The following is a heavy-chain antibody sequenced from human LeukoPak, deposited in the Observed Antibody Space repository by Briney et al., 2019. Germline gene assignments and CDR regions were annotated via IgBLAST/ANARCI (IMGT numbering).Heavy chain of an antibody. D-gene: IGHD6-13*01. CDR3: AKGIAYAFDI. V-gene: IGHV4-34*01. Sequence: SETLSLTCAVYGGSFSGYYWSWIRQPPGKGLEWIGEINHSGSTNYNPSLKSRVTISVDTSKNQFSLKLSSVTAADTAVYYCAKGIAYAFDIWGQGTMVTVSS. CDR1: GGSFSGYY. J-gene: IGHJ3*02. CDR2: INHSGST.